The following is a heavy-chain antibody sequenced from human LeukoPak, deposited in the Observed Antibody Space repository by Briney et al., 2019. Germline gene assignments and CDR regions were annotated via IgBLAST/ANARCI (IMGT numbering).Heavy chain of an antibody. V-gene: IGHV3-74*01. CDR3: GRDLGGRSGY. Sequence: GGSLRLSCEASGLSFSTSYMHWVRQAPGKGLVWVSRIHSTGAYIDYADSVKGRFTISRDNAKNTLYLQMNSLRAEDTAVYYCGRDLGGRSGYWGQGTLVTVSS. CDR2: IHSTGAYI. J-gene: IGHJ4*02. CDR1: GLSFSTSY. D-gene: IGHD1-26*01.